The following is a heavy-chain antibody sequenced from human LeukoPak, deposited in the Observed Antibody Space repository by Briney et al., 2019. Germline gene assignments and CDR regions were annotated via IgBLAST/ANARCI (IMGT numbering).Heavy chain of an antibody. CDR1: GFIFGSYW. J-gene: IGHJ4*02. CDR2: IKEDGSEK. Sequence: GGSLRLSCAASGFIFGSYWMAWVRQAPGKGLEWVANIKEDGSEKNYVDSVKGRFTISRDNAKNSLYLQMNSLRAEDTAVYYCARDAGYGYDRFDYWGQGTQVTVSS. D-gene: IGHD5-18*01. CDR3: ARDAGYGYDRFDY. V-gene: IGHV3-7*01.